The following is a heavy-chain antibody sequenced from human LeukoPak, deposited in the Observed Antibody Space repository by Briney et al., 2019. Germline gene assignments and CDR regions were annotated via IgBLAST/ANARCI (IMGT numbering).Heavy chain of an antibody. D-gene: IGHD1-26*01. Sequence: SETLSLTCTVSGGSITTYYWSRTRQPPGKGLEWIGFIFYSGSTNYNPSLKSRVTISLNTSKTQFSLKLSSVTAADTGVYYCAKRIGSYWYWGQGTLVTVSS. CDR3: AKRIGSYWY. CDR1: GGSITTYY. CDR2: IFYSGST. J-gene: IGHJ4*02. V-gene: IGHV4-59*01.